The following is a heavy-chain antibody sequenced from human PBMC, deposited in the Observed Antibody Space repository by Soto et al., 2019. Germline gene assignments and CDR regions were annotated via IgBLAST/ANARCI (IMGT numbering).Heavy chain of an antibody. V-gene: IGHV3-23*01. CDR1: GFTFSSYA. Sequence: GGSLRLSCAASGFTFSSYAMSWVRQAPGKGLEWVSAISGSGGSTYYADSVKGRFTISRDNSKNTLYLQMNSLRAEDTAVYYCAKDRGYYGSGASLFDYWGQGTLVTVSS. J-gene: IGHJ4*02. CDR2: ISGSGGST. D-gene: IGHD3-10*01. CDR3: AKDRGYYGSGASLFDY.